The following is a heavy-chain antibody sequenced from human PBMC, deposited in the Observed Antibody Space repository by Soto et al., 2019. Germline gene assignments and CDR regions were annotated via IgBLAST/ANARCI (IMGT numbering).Heavy chain of an antibody. CDR1: GFTFSNFA. Sequence: EVQLLESGGGLEQPGGSLRLSCTASGFTFSNFAMSWVRQPPGKGLEWVSGISGGGDTTYYADSVKGRFTISRDNSKNTLDLQIHSLRAEDTALYYCEKDPVTGYFDFWGQGTLVTVSS. V-gene: IGHV3-23*01. J-gene: IGHJ4*02. CDR3: EKDPVTGYFDF. CDR2: ISGGGDTT. D-gene: IGHD2-21*02.